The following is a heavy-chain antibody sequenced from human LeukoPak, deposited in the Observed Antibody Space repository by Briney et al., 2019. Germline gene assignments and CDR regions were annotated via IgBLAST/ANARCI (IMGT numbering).Heavy chain of an antibody. V-gene: IGHV1-2*06. CDR2: INPNSGDT. Sequence: ASVKVSCKASGYTFTGYYVHWVRQAPGQGLEWMGRINPNSGDTNYAQKFQGRVTMTRDTSISTAYMELSRLRSDDTAVYYCARDYCGGDCYPDYWGQGTLVTVSS. CDR1: GYTFTGYY. CDR3: ARDYCGGDCYPDY. D-gene: IGHD2-21*02. J-gene: IGHJ4*02.